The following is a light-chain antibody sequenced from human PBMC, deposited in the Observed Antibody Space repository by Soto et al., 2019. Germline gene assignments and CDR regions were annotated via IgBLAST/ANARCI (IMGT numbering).Light chain of an antibody. CDR1: QSISTY. Sequence: DLQMTQSPSSLSAFVGDRVTITCRASQSISTYLNWYQQKLGKAPKLLISGASSLQGGVPSRFSGSGSGTDFTLTISSLQPEDFATYYCQQGSFTLTFGGGTKLEIK. J-gene: IGKJ4*01. CDR2: GAS. V-gene: IGKV1-39*01. CDR3: QQGSFTLT.